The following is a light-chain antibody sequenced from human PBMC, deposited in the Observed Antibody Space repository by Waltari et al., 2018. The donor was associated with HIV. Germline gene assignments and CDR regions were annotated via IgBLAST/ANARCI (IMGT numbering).Light chain of an antibody. Sequence: QSALTQPPSASGSPGQSVTMSCTGTSSDIGGYNYVSWYQQHPGKAPKLIMTEVTKRPSGVPVRFSGSKAGHTASLTVSGLQAEDEAHYYCSSYAPTNKFYVLFGGGTTLTVL. CDR1: SSDIGGYNY. V-gene: IGLV2-8*01. J-gene: IGLJ2*01. CDR3: SSYAPTNKFYVL. CDR2: EVT.